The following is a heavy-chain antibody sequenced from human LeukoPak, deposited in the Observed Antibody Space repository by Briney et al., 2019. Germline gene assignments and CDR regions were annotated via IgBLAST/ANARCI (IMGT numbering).Heavy chain of an antibody. J-gene: IGHJ4*02. V-gene: IGHV3-64D*09. D-gene: IGHD2/OR15-2a*01. CDR1: GFTFSSFA. CDR2: IRRNGGST. CDR3: VKDLRSDFMGVLSRYLSY. Sequence: GRSLRLSCSASGFTFSSFAMHWVRQAPGKGLEYVAAIRRNGGSTYYADSVKGRFTISRDNSKSTLYLQMSSLRAEDTAVYLCVKDLRSDFMGVLSRYLSYWGQGTLVTVSS.